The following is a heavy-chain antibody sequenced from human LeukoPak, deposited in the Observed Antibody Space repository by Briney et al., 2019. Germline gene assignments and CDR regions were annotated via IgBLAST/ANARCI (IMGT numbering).Heavy chain of an antibody. J-gene: IGHJ3*01. V-gene: IGHV4-4*07. CDR1: GGSISSYY. CDR2: MYISGST. CDR3: AREGDDILTGYSFDAFDV. D-gene: IGHD3-9*01. Sequence: PSETLSLTCTVSGGSISSYYWSLIRQPAGKGLEWIGRMYISGSTNYNPSLTSRVTMSVDTSTNQFSLKLNSVTAADTAVYYCAREGDDILTGYSFDAFDVWGQGTMVTVSS.